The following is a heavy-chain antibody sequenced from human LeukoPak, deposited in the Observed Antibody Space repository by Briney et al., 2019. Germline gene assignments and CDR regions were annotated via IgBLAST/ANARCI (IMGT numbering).Heavy chain of an antibody. CDR1: GYTFTSYG. CDR2: IIPIFGTA. D-gene: IGHD3-10*01. V-gene: IGHV1-69*06. Sequence: SVKVSCKASGYTFTSYGISWVRQAPGQGLEWMGGIIPIFGTANYAQKFQGRVTITADKSTSTAYMELSSLRSEDTAVYYCARDPGHYGSGSSWVDDYWGQGTLVTVSS. J-gene: IGHJ4*02. CDR3: ARDPGHYGSGSSWVDDY.